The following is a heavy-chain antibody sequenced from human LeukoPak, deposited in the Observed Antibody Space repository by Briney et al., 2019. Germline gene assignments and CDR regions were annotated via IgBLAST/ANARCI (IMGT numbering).Heavy chain of an antibody. CDR1: GGSISSSSYY. CDR3: ARHTAMVSYYFDY. D-gene: IGHD5-18*01. J-gene: IGHJ4*02. Sequence: SETLSLTCTVSGGSISSSSYYWGWIRQPPGKGLEWIGSVYYSGSTYYNPSLKSRVTISVDTSKNQFSLKLSSVTAADTAVYYCARHTAMVSYYFDYWGQGTLVTVSS. V-gene: IGHV4-39*01. CDR2: VYYSGST.